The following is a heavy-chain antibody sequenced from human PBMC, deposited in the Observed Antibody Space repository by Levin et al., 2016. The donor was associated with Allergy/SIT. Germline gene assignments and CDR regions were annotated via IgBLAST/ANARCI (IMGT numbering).Heavy chain of an antibody. Sequence: WIRQPPGKGLEWIGSIYYSGSTYYNPSLKSRVTISVDTSKNQFSLKLSSVTAADTAVYYCARQQDTAMVSDYWGQGTLVTVSS. CDR2: IYYSGST. J-gene: IGHJ4*02. D-gene: IGHD5-18*01. V-gene: IGHV4-39*01. CDR3: ARQQDTAMVSDY.